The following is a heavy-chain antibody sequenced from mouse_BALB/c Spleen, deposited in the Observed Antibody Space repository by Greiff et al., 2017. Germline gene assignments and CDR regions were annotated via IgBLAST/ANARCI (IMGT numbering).Heavy chain of an antibody. D-gene: IGHD2-2*01. J-gene: IGHJ4*01. V-gene: IGHV2-9*02. CDR3: ARAGVTTADAMDY. Sequence: VMLVESGPGLVAPSQSLSITCTVSGFSLTSYGVHWVRQPPGKGLEWLGVIWAGGSTNYNSALMSRLSISKDNSKSQVFLKMNSLQTDDTAMYYCARAGVTTADAMDYWGQGTSVTVSS. CDR1: GFSLTSYG. CDR2: IWAGGST.